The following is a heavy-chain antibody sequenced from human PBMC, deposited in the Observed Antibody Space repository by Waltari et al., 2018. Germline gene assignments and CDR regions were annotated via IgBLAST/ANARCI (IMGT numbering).Heavy chain of an antibody. V-gene: IGHV1-69*05. D-gene: IGHD3-10*01. CDR3: ARSGAYYYYGMDV. CDR2: IIPIFGTA. CDR1: GGTFSSYA. Sequence: QVQLVQSGAEVKKPGPSVKVSCKASGGTFSSYAISWVRQAPGQGLEWMGRIIPIFGTANYAQKLQGRVTMTTDTSTSTAYMELRSLRSDDTAVYYCARSGAYYYYGMDVWGQGTTVTVSS. J-gene: IGHJ6*02.